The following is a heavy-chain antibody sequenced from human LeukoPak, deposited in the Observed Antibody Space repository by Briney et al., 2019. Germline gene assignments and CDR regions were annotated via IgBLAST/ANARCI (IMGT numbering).Heavy chain of an antibody. D-gene: IGHD2-2*01. CDR1: GFTFNNYA. V-gene: IGHV3-23*01. CDR2: ISGSGGST. Sequence: PGGSLRLPCAASGFTFNNYAMSWVRQAPGKGLEWVSVISGSGGSTYYADSVKGRFTISRDNSKNTLYLQMNSLRAEETAVYYCAKDRGVIVPAGMATWGQGTLVTVSS. CDR3: AKDRGVIVPAGMAT. J-gene: IGHJ5*02.